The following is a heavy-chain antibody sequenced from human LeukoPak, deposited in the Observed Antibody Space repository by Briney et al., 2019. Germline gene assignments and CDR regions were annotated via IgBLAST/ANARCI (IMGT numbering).Heavy chain of an antibody. CDR2: IYSGGST. V-gene: IGHV3-53*01. CDR3: ARELELDY. CDR1: GFTFSSYS. D-gene: IGHD3-3*01. Sequence: GGSLRLSCAASGFTFSSYSMNWVRQAPGKGLEWVSVIYSGGSTYYADSVKGRFTISRDNSKNTLYLQMNSLRAEDTAVYYCARELELDYWGQGTLVTVSS. J-gene: IGHJ4*02.